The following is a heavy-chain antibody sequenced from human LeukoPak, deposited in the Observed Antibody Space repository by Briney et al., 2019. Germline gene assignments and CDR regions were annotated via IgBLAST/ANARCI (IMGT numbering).Heavy chain of an antibody. D-gene: IGHD2-15*01. CDR3: AKDCNGGNCYIDY. CDR1: GFTFTNYA. J-gene: IGHJ4*02. Sequence: GGSLRLSCAASGFTFTNYAMSWVRQAPGKGLEWVSGMSGRGVSTYYADSVKGRFPNSSDNSKNTLYLQMNRLRAEDTAIYYCAKDCNGGNCYIDYWGQGTLVTVAS. V-gene: IGHV3-23*01. CDR2: MSGRGVST.